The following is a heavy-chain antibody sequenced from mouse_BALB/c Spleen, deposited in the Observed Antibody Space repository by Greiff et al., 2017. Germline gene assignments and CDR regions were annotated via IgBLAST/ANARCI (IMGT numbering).Heavy chain of an antibody. V-gene: IGHV5-9-3*01. Sequence: EVKVEESGGGLVKPGGSLKLSCAASGFTFSSYAMSWVRQTPEKRLEWVATISSGGSYTYYPDSVKGRFTISRDNAKNTLYLQMSSLRSEDTAMYYCEGVIDFFAYWGQGTLVTVSA. J-gene: IGHJ3*01. CDR1: GFTFSSYA. CDR2: ISSGGSYT. CDR3: EGVIDFFAY. D-gene: IGHD2-13*01.